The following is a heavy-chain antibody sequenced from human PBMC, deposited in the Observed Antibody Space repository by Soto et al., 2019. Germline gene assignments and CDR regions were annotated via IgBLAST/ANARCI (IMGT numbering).Heavy chain of an antibody. Sequence: ASVKVSCKASGYTFTSYAMHWVRQAPGQRLEWMGWINAGNGNTKYSQKFQGRATITRDTSASTAYMELSSLRSEDTAVYYCARPLKYGSGSYYPYWGQGTLVTVSS. CDR2: INAGNGNT. CDR3: ARPLKYGSGSYYPY. V-gene: IGHV1-3*01. CDR1: GYTFTSYA. D-gene: IGHD3-10*01. J-gene: IGHJ4*02.